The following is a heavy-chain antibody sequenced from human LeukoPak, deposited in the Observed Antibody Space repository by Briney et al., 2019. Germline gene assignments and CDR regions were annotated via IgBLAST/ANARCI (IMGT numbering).Heavy chain of an antibody. CDR1: GFTVSSNY. CDR3: ARAPHIVVVTAGELSPYYYGMDV. Sequence: GGSLRLSCAASGFTVSSNYMSWVRQAPGKGLEWVSVIYSGGSTYYADSVKGRFTISRDNSKNTLYLQMNSLRAEDTAVYYCARAPHIVVVTAGELSPYYYGMDVWGQGTTVTVSS. J-gene: IGHJ6*02. D-gene: IGHD2-21*02. V-gene: IGHV3-53*01. CDR2: IYSGGST.